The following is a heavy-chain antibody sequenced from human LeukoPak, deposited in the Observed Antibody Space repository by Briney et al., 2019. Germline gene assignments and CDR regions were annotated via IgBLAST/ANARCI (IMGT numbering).Heavy chain of an antibody. Sequence: GGSLRLSCAVSGFTFENHAMTWVRQAPGKGLEWVSLITGTGFDTYTANSVKGRFITSRDNSKNSLYLRLNSLRPEDTAMYYCAKIAIAKGATQGRGFLQFDLWGQGTLVTVSS. V-gene: IGHV3-23*01. CDR1: GFTFENHA. D-gene: IGHD2-21*01. J-gene: IGHJ5*02. CDR3: AKIAIAKGATQGRGFLQFDL. CDR2: ITGTGFDT.